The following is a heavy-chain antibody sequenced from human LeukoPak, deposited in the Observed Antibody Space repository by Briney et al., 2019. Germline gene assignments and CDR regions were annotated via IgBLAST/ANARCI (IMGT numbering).Heavy chain of an antibody. CDR1: GFTFSSYW. V-gene: IGHV3-30*02. CDR3: AAYDFWSGYHSHYMDV. D-gene: IGHD3-3*01. CDR2: IRFDGSNK. Sequence: GGSLRLSCAASGFTFSSYWMSWVRQAPGKGLEWVAFIRFDGSNKYYADSVKGRFTISRDNSKNTLYLQMNSLRAEDTAVYYCAAYDFWSGYHSHYMDVWGKGTTVTVS. J-gene: IGHJ6*03.